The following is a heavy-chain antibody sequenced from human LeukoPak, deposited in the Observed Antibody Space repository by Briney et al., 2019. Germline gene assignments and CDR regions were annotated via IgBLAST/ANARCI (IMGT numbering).Heavy chain of an antibody. CDR1: GGSISSSSYY. CDR3: AREKPSGWYVVDY. CDR2: IYYSGST. V-gene: IGHV4-39*07. Sequence: SETLSLTCTVSGGSISSSSYYWGWIRQPPGKGLEWIGSIYYSGSTYYNPSLKSRVTMSVDTSKNQFSLKLSSVTAADTAVYYCAREKPSGWYVVDYWGQGTLVTVSS. D-gene: IGHD6-19*01. J-gene: IGHJ4*02.